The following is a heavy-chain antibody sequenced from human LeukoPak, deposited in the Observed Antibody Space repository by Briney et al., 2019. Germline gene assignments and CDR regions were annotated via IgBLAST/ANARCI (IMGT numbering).Heavy chain of an antibody. CDR3: ASCRYSSGRYSS. V-gene: IGHV1-18*01. CDR1: RDTFTNYA. J-gene: IGHJ5*02. D-gene: IGHD6-19*01. Sequence: ASVKVSCKASRDTFTNYALGWLRQAPGQGFEWMGWISAYNNVAAYAQKFQGRVTMTTDRSTSTVYMDLRSLRSDDTALYFCASCRYSSGRYSSWGQGTLVTVSS. CDR2: ISAYNNVA.